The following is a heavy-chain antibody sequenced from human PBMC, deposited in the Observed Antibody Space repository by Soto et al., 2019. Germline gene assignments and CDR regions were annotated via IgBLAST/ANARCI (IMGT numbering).Heavy chain of an antibody. J-gene: IGHJ3*02. CDR3: AKLKTGDQWRDAFDI. CDR2: ISGSGGST. V-gene: IGHV3-23*01. D-gene: IGHD7-27*01. Sequence: TGGSLRLSCAASGFTFSSYAMSWVRQAPGKGLEWVSAISGSGGSTYYADSVKGRFTISGDNSKNTLYLQMNSLRAEDTAVYYCAKLKTGDQWRDAFDIWGQGTMVTVSS. CDR1: GFTFSSYA.